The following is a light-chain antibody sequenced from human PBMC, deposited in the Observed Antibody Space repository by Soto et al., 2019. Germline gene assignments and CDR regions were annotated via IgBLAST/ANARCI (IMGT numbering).Light chain of an antibody. CDR2: EVS. CDR1: SSDVGGYNY. Sequence: QSVLTQPASVSGSPGQSITISCTGTSSDVGGYNYVSWYQQHPGKAPKLMIYEVSNRPSGVSNRFSGSKSANTASLTISGLQAEDEADYYCSSYTTSNTWVFGGGTKLTVL. V-gene: IGLV2-14*01. J-gene: IGLJ3*02. CDR3: SSYTTSNTWV.